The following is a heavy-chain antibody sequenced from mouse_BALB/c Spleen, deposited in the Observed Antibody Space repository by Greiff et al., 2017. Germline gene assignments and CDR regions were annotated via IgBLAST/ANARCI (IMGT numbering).Heavy chain of an antibody. D-gene: IGHD2-2*01. CDR1: GYSITSDYA. Sequence: EVMLVESGPGLVKPSQSLSLTCTVTGYSITSDYAWNWIRQFPGNKLEWMGYISYSGSTSYNPSLKSRISITRDTSKNQFFLQLNSVTTEDTATYYCARGVYYGYDWGFAYWGQGTLVTVSA. CDR2: ISYSGST. J-gene: IGHJ3*01. V-gene: IGHV3-2*02. CDR3: ARGVYYGYDWGFAY.